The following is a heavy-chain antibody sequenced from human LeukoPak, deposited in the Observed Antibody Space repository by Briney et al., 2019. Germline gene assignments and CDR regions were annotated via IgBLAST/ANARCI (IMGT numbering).Heavy chain of an antibody. V-gene: IGHV3-7*01. CDR1: GFTFSSAW. CDR3: ARDADGYED. Sequence: GGSLRLSCAASGFTFSSAWMSWLRQAPGKGLEWVANIKEDGSEDYYADSVKGRFAISKDNAKNSLYLQMNSLKAEDTAMYYCARDADGYEDWGQGTLVTVSS. CDR2: IKEDGSED. J-gene: IGHJ4*02. D-gene: IGHD5-18*01.